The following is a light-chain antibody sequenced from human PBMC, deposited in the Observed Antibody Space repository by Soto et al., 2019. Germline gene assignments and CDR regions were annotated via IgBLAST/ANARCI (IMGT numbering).Light chain of an antibody. Sequence: DIQMTQSPSSLSASVGDRVTITCRASQNINNYLNWYQQKPGKAPNLLIYAASSLQSGVPSRFSGSGSGTDFTLTITSLQPEDFATYYCHQTYSIPFTFGQGTKVDIK. CDR3: HQTYSIPFT. CDR1: QNINNY. V-gene: IGKV1-39*01. CDR2: AAS. J-gene: IGKJ2*01.